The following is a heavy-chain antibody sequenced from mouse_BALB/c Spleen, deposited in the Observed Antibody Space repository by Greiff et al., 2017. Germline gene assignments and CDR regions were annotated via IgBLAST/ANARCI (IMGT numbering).Heavy chain of an antibody. V-gene: IGHV2-9*02. Sequence: LQESGPGLVAPSQSLSITCTVSGFSLTSYGVHWVRQPPGKGLEWLGVIWAGGSTNYNSALMSRLSISKDNSKSQVFLKMNSLQTDDTAMYYCARVTTVVAHYYAMDYWGQGTSVTVSS. CDR2: IWAGGST. CDR3: ARVTTVVAHYYAMDY. CDR1: GFSLTSYG. J-gene: IGHJ4*01. D-gene: IGHD1-1*01.